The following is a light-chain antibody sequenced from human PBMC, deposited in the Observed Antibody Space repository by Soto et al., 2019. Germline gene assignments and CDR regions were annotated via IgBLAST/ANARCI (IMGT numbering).Light chain of an antibody. CDR2: GGS. CDR1: QSVGSRW. J-gene: IGKJ1*01. V-gene: IGKV3-20*01. CDR3: QQYYSSRT. Sequence: EIVLTQSPGTVSLSPGERATLSCRASQSVGSRWLAWYQQKPGQAPRVLIYGGSNRATGIPDRFSGRGSGTDFTLTISRREPEDFAVYYCQQYYSSRTVGQGTKVEMK.